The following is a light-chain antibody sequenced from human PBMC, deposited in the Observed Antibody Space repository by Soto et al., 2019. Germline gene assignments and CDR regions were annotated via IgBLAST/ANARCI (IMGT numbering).Light chain of an antibody. CDR2: WAS. CDR1: QSVLNSSNNKNY. J-gene: IGKJ3*01. CDR3: QQYYSIPFT. Sequence: DIVMTQSPDSLAVSLGERATINCKSSQSVLNSSNNKNYLAWYQQKPGQPPRLLIYWASTRESGVPDRFSGSGCVTDFTLTISSLQAEDVAVYYCQQYYSIPFTFGPGTKVDLK. V-gene: IGKV4-1*01.